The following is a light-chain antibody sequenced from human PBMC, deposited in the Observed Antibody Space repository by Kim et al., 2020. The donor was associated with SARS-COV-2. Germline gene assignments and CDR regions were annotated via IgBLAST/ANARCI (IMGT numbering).Light chain of an antibody. J-gene: IGLJ3*02. Sequence: GQRVTISCSGSTSNIAGNYVNWYQQRPGSAPKLLIQSNKQRPSGVADRFSGSKAGTSATLAISGLRFEDEADYYCATWDESLNAWVFGGGNKVTVL. CDR2: SNK. V-gene: IGLV1-47*01. CDR3: ATWDESLNAWV. CDR1: TSNIAGNY.